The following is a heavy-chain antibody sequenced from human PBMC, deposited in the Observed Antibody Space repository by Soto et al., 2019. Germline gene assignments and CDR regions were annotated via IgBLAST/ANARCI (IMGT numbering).Heavy chain of an antibody. D-gene: IGHD5-12*01. CDR1: GFTFSSYG. CDR2: IWYDGSNK. V-gene: IGHV3-33*01. CDR3: ARAEMATILGAFDI. J-gene: IGHJ3*02. Sequence: QVQLVESGGGVVQPGRSLRLSCAASGFTFSSYGMHWVRQAPGKGLEGVAVIWYDGSNKYYADSVKGRFTISRDNSKNTLYLQMNSLRAEDTAVYYCARAEMATILGAFDIWGQGTMVTVSS.